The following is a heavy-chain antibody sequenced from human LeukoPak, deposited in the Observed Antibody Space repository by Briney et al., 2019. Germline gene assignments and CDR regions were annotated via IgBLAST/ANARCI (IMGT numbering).Heavy chain of an antibody. CDR2: ISNTGST. J-gene: IGHJ4*02. V-gene: IGHV4-59*01. CDR1: GGSISYY. CDR3: ARDLGSGGGLDY. Sequence: PSETLSLTCTVSGGSISYYWSWIRQPPGKGLEWIGYISNTGSTNYNPSLKSRVTISVDTSKNQLSLKLTSVTAADTAVYYCARDLGSGGGLDYWGQGTLVTVYS.